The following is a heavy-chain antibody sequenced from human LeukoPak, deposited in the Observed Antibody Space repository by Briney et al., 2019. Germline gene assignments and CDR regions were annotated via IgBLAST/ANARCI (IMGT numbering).Heavy chain of an antibody. CDR1: GFTFRTYS. J-gene: IGHJ4*02. V-gene: IGHV3-21*01. Sequence: GESLRLSSAASGFTFRTYSMNWVRQAPGKGLDWVSSISSNSTYIYYADSLKGQCTTSRDNAKNSLYLQMNSLRAEDSAVYYCASPRYCSGGTCYGWAYWGQGTLITVSS. CDR2: ISSNSTYI. CDR3: ASPRYCSGGTCYGWAY. D-gene: IGHD2-15*01.